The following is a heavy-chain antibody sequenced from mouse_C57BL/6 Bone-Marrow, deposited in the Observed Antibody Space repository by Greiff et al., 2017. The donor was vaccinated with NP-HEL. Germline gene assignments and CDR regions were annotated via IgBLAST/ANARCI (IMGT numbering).Heavy chain of an antibody. D-gene: IGHD1-1*01. V-gene: IGHV1-9*01. CDR1: GYTFTGYW. Sequence: QVQLKESGAELMKPGASVKLSCKATGYTFTGYWIEWVKQRPGHGLEWIGEILPGSGSTNYNEKFKGKATFTADTSSNTAYMQLSSLTTEDSAIYYCARPFYYGSSSSYWYFDVWGTGTTVTVSS. CDR3: ARPFYYGSSSSYWYFDV. CDR2: ILPGSGST. J-gene: IGHJ1*03.